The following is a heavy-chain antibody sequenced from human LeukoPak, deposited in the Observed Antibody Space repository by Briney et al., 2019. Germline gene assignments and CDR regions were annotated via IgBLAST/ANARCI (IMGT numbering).Heavy chain of an antibody. D-gene: IGHD6-19*01. CDR3: ARGFLYSSGWYEGGYY. V-gene: IGHV1-2*02. Sequence: ASVKVSCKASGYPFTGYYMHWVRQAPGQGLEWMGWINPNSGGTNYARKFQGRVTMTRDTSISTAYMELSRLRSDDTAVYYCARGFLYSSGWYEGGYYWGQGTLVTVSS. CDR2: INPNSGGT. CDR1: GYPFTGYY. J-gene: IGHJ4*02.